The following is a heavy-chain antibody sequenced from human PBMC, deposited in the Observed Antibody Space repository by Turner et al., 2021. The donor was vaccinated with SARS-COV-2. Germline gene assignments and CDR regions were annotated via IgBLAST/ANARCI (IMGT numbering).Heavy chain of an antibody. J-gene: IGHJ4*02. D-gene: IGHD7-27*01. V-gene: IGHV4-39*01. CDR3: ATTPNWVFTPY. Sequence: QLQLHESGPGLVKPSETLSLTCTVSGDSISSTTYYWGWIRQPPGNGLAWIGSSHSSGAAFYNTSLKSRFTISLDTSNNQFSLRLTSVTAADTAVYYCATTPNWVFTPYWGQGALVIVSS. CDR1: GDSISSTTYY. CDR2: SHSSGAA.